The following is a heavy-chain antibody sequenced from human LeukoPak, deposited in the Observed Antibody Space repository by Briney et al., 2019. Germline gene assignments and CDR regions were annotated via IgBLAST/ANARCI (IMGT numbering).Heavy chain of an antibody. D-gene: IGHD3-22*01. J-gene: IGHJ4*02. V-gene: IGHV3-30-3*01. CDR1: GFTFSSYA. CDR2: ISYDGSNK. CDR3: ATGGEDYYDSSGPFDY. Sequence: GGSLRLSCAASGFTFSSYAMHWVRQAPGKGLEWVAVISYDGSNKYYADSVKGRFTISRDNSKNTLYLQMNSLRAEDTAVYYCATGGEDYYDSSGPFDYWGQGTLVTVSS.